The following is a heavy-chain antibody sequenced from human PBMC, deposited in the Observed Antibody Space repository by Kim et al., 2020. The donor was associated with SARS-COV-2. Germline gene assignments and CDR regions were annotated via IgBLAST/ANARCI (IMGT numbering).Heavy chain of an antibody. Sequence: GGSLRLSCAASGFTFSSYSMNWVRQAPGKGLEWVSSISSSSSYIYYADSVKGRFTISRDNAKNSLYLQMNSLRAEDTAVYYCARDRYVAARLFRYYGMDVWGQGTTVTVSS. V-gene: IGHV3-21*01. D-gene: IGHD6-6*01. CDR3: ARDRYVAARLFRYYGMDV. CDR1: GFTFSSYS. J-gene: IGHJ6*02. CDR2: ISSSSSYI.